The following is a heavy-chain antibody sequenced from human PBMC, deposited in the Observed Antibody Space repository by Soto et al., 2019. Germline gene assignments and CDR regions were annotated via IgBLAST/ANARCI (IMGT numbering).Heavy chain of an antibody. CDR2: IYYSGST. J-gene: IGHJ4*02. CDR1: GGSISSGGYY. CDR3: ERERTMVRGVIDY. Sequence: SETLSLTCTVSGGSISSGGYYWSWIRQHPGKGLEWIGYIYYSGSTYYNPSLKSRVTISVDTSKNQFSLKLSSVTAADTAVYYCERERTMVRGVIDYWGQGTLVTVSS. D-gene: IGHD3-10*01. V-gene: IGHV4-31*03.